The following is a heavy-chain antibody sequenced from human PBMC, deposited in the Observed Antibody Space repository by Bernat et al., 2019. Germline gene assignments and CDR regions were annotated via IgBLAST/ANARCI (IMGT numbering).Heavy chain of an antibody. CDR2: ISYDGSNK. CDR3: ARGGGGRKDIVLVVPTYYFDY. CDR1: GFTFSSYA. Sequence: QVQLVESGGGAVQPGRSLRLSCAASGFTFSSYAMHWVRQAPGKGLEWVAVISYDGSNKYYADSVKGRFTISRDNSKNTLYLQMNSLRAEDTAVYYCARGGGGRKDIVLVVPTYYFDYWGQGTLVTVSS. J-gene: IGHJ4*02. V-gene: IGHV3-30*01. D-gene: IGHD2-8*02.